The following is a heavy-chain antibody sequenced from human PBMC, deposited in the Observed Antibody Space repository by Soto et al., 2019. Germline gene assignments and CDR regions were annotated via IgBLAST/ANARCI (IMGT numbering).Heavy chain of an antibody. D-gene: IGHD5-12*01. CDR1: GFTVSRSY. CDR3: TRDLAGDGYNGLGY. V-gene: IGHV3-53*01. CDR2: IYTGGST. J-gene: IGHJ4*02. Sequence: EVQLVESGGGLTQPGGSVRLSCAASGFTVSRSYMYWVRQAPGKGLEWVPVIYTGGSTYYADSVKGRFTISRDNSKTMLYLQMNSLRAEDSAVYYCTRDLAGDGYNGLGYWGQVTLVTVAS.